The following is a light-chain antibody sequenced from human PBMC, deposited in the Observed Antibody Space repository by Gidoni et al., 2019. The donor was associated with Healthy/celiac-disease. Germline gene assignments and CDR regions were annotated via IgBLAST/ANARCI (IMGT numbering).Light chain of an antibody. V-gene: IGKV2-28*01. CDR1: QSLLHSNGYNY. Sequence: DIVITQSPLSLPVTPGEPASISCRSSQSLLHSNGYNYLDWYLQKPGQSPQLLIDLGSNRASGGPDRFSGSGSGKELTLKIRRGEDEDVGVYYCMQALQTPFTFGPGTKVDIK. J-gene: IGKJ3*01. CDR2: LGS. CDR3: MQALQTPFT.